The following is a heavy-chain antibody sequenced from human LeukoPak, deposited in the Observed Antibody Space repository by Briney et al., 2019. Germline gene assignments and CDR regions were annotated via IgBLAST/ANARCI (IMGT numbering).Heavy chain of an antibody. V-gene: IGHV3-30-3*01. CDR2: ISYDGSNK. CDR1: GFTFSSYA. J-gene: IGHJ3*02. CDR3: AKDPQKAATVTTDDAFDI. Sequence: GGSLRLSCAASGFTFSSYAMHWVRQAPGKGLEWVAVISYDGSNKYHADSVKGRFTISRDNSKNTLYLQMNSLRAEDTAVYYRAKDPQKAATVTTDDAFDIWGQGTMVTVSS. D-gene: IGHD4-17*01.